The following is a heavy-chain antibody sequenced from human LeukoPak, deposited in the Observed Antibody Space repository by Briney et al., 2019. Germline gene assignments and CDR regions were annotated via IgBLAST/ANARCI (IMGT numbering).Heavy chain of an antibody. CDR1: GYIFTTYD. D-gene: IGHD7-27*01. V-gene: IGHV1-8*03. J-gene: IGHJ5*02. CDR3: ARRKFLGWFDP. CDR2: LNPDSGNA. Sequence: ASVKVSCKASGYIFTTYDIGWVRQATGQGLEWMGWLNPDSGNAGYAQKFQGRVTISRNTSISTAYMELSSLRSDDAAIYYCARRKFLGWFDPWGQGTLVTVSS.